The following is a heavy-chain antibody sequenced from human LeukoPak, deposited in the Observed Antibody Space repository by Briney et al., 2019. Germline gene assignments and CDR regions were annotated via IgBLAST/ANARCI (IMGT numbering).Heavy chain of an antibody. D-gene: IGHD3-10*01. CDR3: AKSWLDASGTYYNAPFDY. CDR1: GYTFTDYY. Sequence: ASVKVSCKASGYTFTDYYVHWVRQAPGQGLEWMGWINPNSGATNYAQKFQGRVTMTRDTSITTAYMELSRLSSDDTAVSYCAKSWLDASGTYYNAPFDYWGQGTLVTVSS. J-gene: IGHJ4*02. CDR2: INPNSGAT. V-gene: IGHV1-2*02.